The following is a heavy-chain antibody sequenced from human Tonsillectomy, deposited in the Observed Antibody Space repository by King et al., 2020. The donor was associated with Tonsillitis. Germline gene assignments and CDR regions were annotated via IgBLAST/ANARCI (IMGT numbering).Heavy chain of an antibody. Sequence: VQLVESGAEVKKPGESLKISCKGSGYSFTSYWIGWVRQMPGKGLEWMGIIYPGDSHTRYSPSFQGQVTISADKSISTAYLQWSSLKASDTAKYYGARLYYDFWSGYYPLVFDYWGQGTLVSVSS. CDR3: ARLYYDFWSGYYPLVFDY. D-gene: IGHD3-3*01. CDR1: GYSFTSYW. CDR2: IYPGDSHT. J-gene: IGHJ4*02. V-gene: IGHV5-51*01.